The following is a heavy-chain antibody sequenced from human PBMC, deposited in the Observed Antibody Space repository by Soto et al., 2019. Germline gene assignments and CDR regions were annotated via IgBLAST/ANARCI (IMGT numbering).Heavy chain of an antibody. Sequence: GGSLRLSCAVSGSTFSSYGMHWVRQAPGKGLEWVAVISYDGSNKYYADSVKGRFTISRDNSKNTLYLQMNSLRAEDTAVYYCAKDSSGWYTYYYGMDVWGQGTTVTVSS. CDR2: ISYDGSNK. D-gene: IGHD6-19*01. CDR1: GSTFSSYG. CDR3: AKDSSGWYTYYYGMDV. V-gene: IGHV3-30*18. J-gene: IGHJ6*02.